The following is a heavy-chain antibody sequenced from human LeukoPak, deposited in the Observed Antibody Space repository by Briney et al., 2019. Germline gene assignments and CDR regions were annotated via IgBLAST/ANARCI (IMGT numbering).Heavy chain of an antibody. V-gene: IGHV4-34*01. Sequence: PSETLSLTCSVSGGSIGGHYWSWIRQPPGKGLEWIGEINHSGSTNYNPSLKSRVTISVDTSKNQFSLKLSSVTAADAAVYYCARGRVVVVVAATGSYFQHWGQGTLVTVSS. CDR3: ARGRVVVVVAATGSYFQH. CDR1: GGSIGGHY. D-gene: IGHD2-15*01. J-gene: IGHJ1*01. CDR2: INHSGST.